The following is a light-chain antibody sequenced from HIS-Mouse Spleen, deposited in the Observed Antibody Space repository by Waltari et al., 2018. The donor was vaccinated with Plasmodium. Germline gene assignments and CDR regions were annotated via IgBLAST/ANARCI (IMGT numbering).Light chain of an antibody. CDR3: YSTDSSGNHRV. CDR2: EDS. V-gene: IGLV3-10*01. J-gene: IGLJ3*02. CDR1: VLPKKY. Sequence: SYELTQPLSVSVSPGKTARTHCHGQVLPKKYAYWYQQKSGQAPGLVIYEDSKRPSGIPERFSGSSSGTMATLTISGAQVEDEADYYCYSTDSSGNHRVFGGGTKLTVL.